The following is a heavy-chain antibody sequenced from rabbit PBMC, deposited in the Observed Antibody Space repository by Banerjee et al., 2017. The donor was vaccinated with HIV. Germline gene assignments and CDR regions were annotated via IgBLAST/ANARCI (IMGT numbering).Heavy chain of an antibody. V-gene: IGHV1S40*01. CDR1: GFSFSSSYY. CDR3: ARGSAYAGAGYAL. Sequence: QTLAESGGDLVTPGASLTLTSTASGFSFSSSYYMCWVRQAPGKGLEWIGCIGAGSGTTYYASWAKGRFTISKTSSTTVALQMTSLTAADTATYFCARGSAYAGAGYALWGPGTLVTVS. CDR2: IGAGSGTT. J-gene: IGHJ4*01. D-gene: IGHD4-2*01.